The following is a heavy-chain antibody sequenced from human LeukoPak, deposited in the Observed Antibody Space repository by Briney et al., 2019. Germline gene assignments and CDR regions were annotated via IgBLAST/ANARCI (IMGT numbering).Heavy chain of an antibody. CDR1: GFTFSSDS. CDR3: ARAAYSSTWYSRYFDL. Sequence: GGSLRLSCTSSGFTFSSDSMNWFGKLQGKGLKWISFLSSSSGIIYNADSVKGRFTISRDNAKNSLYLQMNSQRAGDTAVYYCARAAYSSTWYSRYFDLWGRGTLVTVSS. CDR2: LSSSSGII. D-gene: IGHD6-13*01. V-gene: IGHV3-48*01. J-gene: IGHJ2*01.